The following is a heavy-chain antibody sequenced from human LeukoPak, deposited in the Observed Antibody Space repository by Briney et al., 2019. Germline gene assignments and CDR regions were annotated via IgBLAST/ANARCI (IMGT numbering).Heavy chain of an antibody. Sequence: AGGSLRLSCAASEFTFSNYGMHWVRRAPGKEPEWVAAISYDGGNKFYADSVKGRFTISRDNSKNTLYLQMNSLRAEDTAVYYCAKDNLDRAFDYWGQGTLVTVSS. D-gene: IGHD3-22*01. J-gene: IGHJ4*02. CDR2: ISYDGGNK. CDR3: AKDNLDRAFDY. CDR1: EFTFSNYG. V-gene: IGHV3-30*18.